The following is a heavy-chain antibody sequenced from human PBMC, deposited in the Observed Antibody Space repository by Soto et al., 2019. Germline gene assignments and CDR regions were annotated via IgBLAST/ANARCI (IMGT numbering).Heavy chain of an antibody. V-gene: IGHV3-13*01. J-gene: IGHJ6*02. CDR3: ARAHGVYYYGMDV. Sequence: GSLRLSCAASGFTFSSYDMHWVRQATGKGLEWVSAIATAGDTYYPGSVKGRFTISRENAKNSLYLQMNSLRAGDTAVYYCARAHGVYYYGMDVWGQGTTVTVS. CDR1: GFTFSSYD. D-gene: IGHD3-10*01. CDR2: IATAGDT.